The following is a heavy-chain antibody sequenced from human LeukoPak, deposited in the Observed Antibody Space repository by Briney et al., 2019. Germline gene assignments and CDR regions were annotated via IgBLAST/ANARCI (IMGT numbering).Heavy chain of an antibody. CDR1: GFTFSSYA. CDR3: AKGYYYDSSLGYFDY. V-gene: IGHV3-30-3*01. D-gene: IGHD3-22*01. CDR2: ISYDGSNK. Sequence: GGSLRLSCAASGFTFSSYAMHWVRQAPGKGLEWVAVISYDGSNKYYADSVKGRFTISRDNSKNTLYLQMNSLRAEDTAVYYCAKGYYYDSSLGYFDYWGQGTLVTVSS. J-gene: IGHJ4*02.